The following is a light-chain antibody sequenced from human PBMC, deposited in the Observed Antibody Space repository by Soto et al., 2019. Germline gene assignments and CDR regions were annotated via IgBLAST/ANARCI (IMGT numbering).Light chain of an antibody. CDR1: QSLLYTNGYNY. CDR2: LGS. Sequence: DIVMTQSPLSLPVTPGEPASISCRSSQSLLYTNGYNYLDWYLQKPGQSPQLLIYLGSSRASGVPDGISGSGAGADFTLKISRGEAEDVGVYYCMQSLQTPRTCGQGTKVEIK. J-gene: IGKJ1*01. V-gene: IGKV2-28*01. CDR3: MQSLQTPRT.